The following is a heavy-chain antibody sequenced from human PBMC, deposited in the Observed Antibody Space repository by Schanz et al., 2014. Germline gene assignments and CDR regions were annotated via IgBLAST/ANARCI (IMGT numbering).Heavy chain of an antibody. CDR1: GFTFSDVY. Sequence: EVRLVESGGGLVEPGGSLRLSCSGSGFTFSDVYMSWVRQAPGKGLEWVGRIKNNANGATTDYAAPVKGRFTVSRDDSRNTLYLQMNTLRTDDTALYYCTTFNNRDALYIWGQGTMVSVSS. V-gene: IGHV3-15*01. CDR2: IKNNANGATT. D-gene: IGHD1-20*01. CDR3: TTFNNRDALYI. J-gene: IGHJ3*02.